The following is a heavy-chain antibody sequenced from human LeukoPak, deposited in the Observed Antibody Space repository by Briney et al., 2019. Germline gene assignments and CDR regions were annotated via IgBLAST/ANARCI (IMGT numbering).Heavy chain of an antibody. CDR2: ISSSGSTI. V-gene: IGHV3-48*03. CDR1: GFTFSSYE. J-gene: IGHJ4*02. CDR3: ARDGTSYENYYDSSGYRL. D-gene: IGHD3-22*01. Sequence: RGSLRLSCAASGFTFSSYEMNWVRQAPGKGLEWVSYISSSGSTIYYADSVKGRFTISRDNAKNSLYLQMNSLRAEDTAVYYCARDGTSYENYYDSSGYRLWGQGTLVTVSS.